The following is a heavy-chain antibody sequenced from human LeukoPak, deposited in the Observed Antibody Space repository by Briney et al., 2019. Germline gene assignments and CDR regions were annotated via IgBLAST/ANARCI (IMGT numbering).Heavy chain of an antibody. J-gene: IGHJ4*02. V-gene: IGHV3-23*01. Sequence: GGSLRLSCAASGFTFSSYAMSWVRQAPGKGLEWVSAISASGASTYYADSVKGRFTISRDNSKNTLYLQMSSLRAEDTALYFCAKDGPYSSGYPFDYWGQGTLATVYS. CDR1: GFTFSSYA. CDR3: AKDGPYSSGYPFDY. D-gene: IGHD3-22*01. CDR2: ISASGAST.